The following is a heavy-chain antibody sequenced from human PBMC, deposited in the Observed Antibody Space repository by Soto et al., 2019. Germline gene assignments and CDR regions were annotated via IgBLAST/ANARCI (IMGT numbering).Heavy chain of an antibody. CDR2: ISSSGSTI. CDR3: ARAPRDSSSYYYYGMDV. V-gene: IGHV3-11*01. Sequence: GGSLRLSCAASGFTFSDYYMSWIRQAPGKGLEWVSYISSSGSTIYYADSVKGRFTISRDNAKNSLYLQMNSLRDEDTAVYYCARAPRDSSSYYYYGMDVWGQWTTVTVSS. D-gene: IGHD6-6*01. J-gene: IGHJ6*02. CDR1: GFTFSDYY.